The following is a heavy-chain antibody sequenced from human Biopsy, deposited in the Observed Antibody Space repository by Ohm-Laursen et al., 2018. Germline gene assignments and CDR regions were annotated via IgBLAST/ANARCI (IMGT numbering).Heavy chain of an antibody. D-gene: IGHD6-19*01. J-gene: IGHJ3*02. Sequence: SQTLSLTCTVSGGSVSSGGFYWSWIRQHPGKGLEWIGYIYYSGTTYYNPSLKSRITISVDTSKNQISLKVTSVTAADTAVYYCAKHGSGWTGDDALHIWGQGTMVTVSS. CDR3: AKHGSGWTGDDALHI. V-gene: IGHV4-31*03. CDR1: GGSVSSGGFY. CDR2: IYYSGTT.